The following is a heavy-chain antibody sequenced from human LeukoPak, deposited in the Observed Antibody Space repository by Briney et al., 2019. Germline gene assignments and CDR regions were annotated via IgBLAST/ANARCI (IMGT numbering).Heavy chain of an antibody. CDR1: GFTFSDYY. CDR2: ISSSGSTI. J-gene: IGHJ3*02. D-gene: IGHD3-10*01. V-gene: IGHV3-11*01. Sequence: PGGSLRLSCAASGFTFSDYYMSWIRQAPGKGLEWVSYISSSGSTIYYADSVKGRFTISRDNAKNSLYLQMNSLRAEDTAVYYCARGLFWFGELLDTDAFDIWGQGTMVTVSS. CDR3: ARGLFWFGELLDTDAFDI.